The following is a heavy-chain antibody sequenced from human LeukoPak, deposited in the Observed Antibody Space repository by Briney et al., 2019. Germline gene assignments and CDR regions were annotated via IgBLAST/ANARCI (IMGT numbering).Heavy chain of an antibody. CDR2: IRFGGSST. V-gene: IGHV3-30*02. CDR1: GFTFSNYG. Sequence: PGGSLRLSCAASGFTFSNYGMHWVRQAPGKGLEWVAFIRFGGSSTYYTDSVKGRFTISRDNSKNTLYLQMNSLSAEDTAVYYCAKAPDIASTAEFDYWGQGTLVIVSS. J-gene: IGHJ4*02. D-gene: IGHD6-13*01. CDR3: AKAPDIASTAEFDY.